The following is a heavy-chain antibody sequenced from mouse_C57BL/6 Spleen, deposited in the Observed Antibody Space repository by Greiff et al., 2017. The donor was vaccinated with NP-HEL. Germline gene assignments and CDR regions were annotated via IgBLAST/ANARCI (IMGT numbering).Heavy chain of an antibody. J-gene: IGHJ2*01. D-gene: IGHD2-12*01. CDR1: GYSITSGYY. Sequence: DVKLQESGPGLVKPSQSLSLTCSVTGYSITSGYYWNWIRQFPGNKLEWMGYISYDGSNNYNPSLKNRISITRDTSKNQFFLKLNSVTTEDTATYYCARAYYSSYYFDYWGQGTTLTVSS. CDR3: ARAYYSSYYFDY. V-gene: IGHV3-6*01. CDR2: ISYDGSN.